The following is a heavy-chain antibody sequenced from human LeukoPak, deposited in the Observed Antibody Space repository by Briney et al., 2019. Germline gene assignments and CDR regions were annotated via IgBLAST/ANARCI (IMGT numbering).Heavy chain of an antibody. CDR1: GGSISSYY. Sequence: PSETLSLTCTASGGSISSYYWSWIRQPAGKGLEWIGRIYPSGSTNYNPSPKSRVTMSVDTSKNQFSLKLNSVTAADTAVYYCARDRCTSCSFDYWGQGTLVTVSS. V-gene: IGHV4-4*07. J-gene: IGHJ4*02. CDR3: ARDRCTSCSFDY. D-gene: IGHD2-2*01. CDR2: IYPSGST.